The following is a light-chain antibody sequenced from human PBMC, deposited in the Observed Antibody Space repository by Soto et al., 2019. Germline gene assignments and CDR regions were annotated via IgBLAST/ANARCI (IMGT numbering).Light chain of an antibody. CDR2: DVS. Sequence: QSALTQPASVSGSPGQSVTLSCTGTSSDVGAYNYVSWYQQHPGKAPKLMIYDVSNRPSGVSNRFSGSTSGNTAPLTISGLQAEDEADYYCSSYTSSSTLYVFGTGTKVTVL. CDR3: SSYTSSSTLYV. J-gene: IGLJ1*01. V-gene: IGLV2-14*01. CDR1: SSDVGAYNY.